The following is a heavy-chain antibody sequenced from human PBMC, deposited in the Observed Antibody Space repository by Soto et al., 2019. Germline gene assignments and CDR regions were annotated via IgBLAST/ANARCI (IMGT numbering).Heavy chain of an antibody. D-gene: IGHD3-16*01. V-gene: IGHV3-23*01. CDR2: ISGSGGST. J-gene: IGHJ6*02. Sequence: GGSLRLSCAASGFTFSSYAMSWVRQAPGKGLEWVSAISGSGGSTYYADSVKGRFTISRDNSKNTLYLQMNSLRAEDTAVYYCAKLKGGLGRSYGLEAWGQGIMVTVSS. CDR1: GFTFSSYA. CDR3: AKLKGGLGRSYGLEA.